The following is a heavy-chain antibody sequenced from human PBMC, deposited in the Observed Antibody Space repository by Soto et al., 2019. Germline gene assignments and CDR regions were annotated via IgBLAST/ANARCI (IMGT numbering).Heavy chain of an antibody. V-gene: IGHV1-8*01. CDR2: MNPNSGNT. J-gene: IGHJ6*02. CDR3: AMVDVYVTPSPQDV. Sequence: ASVEVSCKAPGYTFTIYDINWVRQATGQGLEWMGWMNPNSGNTGYAQKFQGRVTLTTDTSTSTAYMELTSLRSNDTAIYYCAMVDVYVTPSPQDVWGQGTTVTVSS. CDR1: GYTFTIYD. D-gene: IGHD3-16*01.